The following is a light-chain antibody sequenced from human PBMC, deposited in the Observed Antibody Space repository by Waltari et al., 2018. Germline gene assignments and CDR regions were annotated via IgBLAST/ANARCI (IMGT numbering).Light chain of an antibody. CDR1: QSISNW. CDR2: KAS. Sequence: DIQMTQSPSTLSASVGDRVTITCRASQSISNWLAWYQQKPGKAPNLVIYKASSLEGGVPSRFSGSGSGTEFTLTINSLQPDDFANYYCQQYNSYPGTFGQGTKVEIK. J-gene: IGKJ1*01. V-gene: IGKV1-5*03. CDR3: QQYNSYPGT.